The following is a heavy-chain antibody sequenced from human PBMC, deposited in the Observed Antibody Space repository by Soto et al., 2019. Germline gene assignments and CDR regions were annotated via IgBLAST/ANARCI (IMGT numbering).Heavy chain of an antibody. Sequence: SETLSLTCAVYGGSFSGYYWSWIRQPPGKGLEWIGGINHSGSTNYNPSLKSRVTISVDTSKNQFSLKLSSVTAADTAVYYCARVRSYYDSSGYYRRKYFDYWGQGTLVTVSS. CDR3: ARVRSYYDSSGYYRRKYFDY. J-gene: IGHJ4*02. V-gene: IGHV4-34*01. CDR2: INHSGST. CDR1: GGSFSGYY. D-gene: IGHD3-22*01.